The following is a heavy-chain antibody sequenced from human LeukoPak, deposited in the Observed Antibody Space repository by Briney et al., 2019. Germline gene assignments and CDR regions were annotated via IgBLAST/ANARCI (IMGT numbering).Heavy chain of an antibody. D-gene: IGHD3-16*01. Sequence: PSQTLSLTCTVSGGSISSGGYYWSWIRQPPGKGLEWIGSFYYSGSTYYNPSLKSRVTISVDTSKNQFSLKLSSVTAADRAVYYCAREGFSPVGFDYWGQGTLVTVSS. V-gene: IGHV4-39*07. CDR2: FYYSGST. CDR1: GGSISSGGYY. J-gene: IGHJ4*02. CDR3: AREGFSPVGFDY.